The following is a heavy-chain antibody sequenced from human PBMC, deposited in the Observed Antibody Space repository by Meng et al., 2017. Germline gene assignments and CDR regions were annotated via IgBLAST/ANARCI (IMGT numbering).Heavy chain of an antibody. CDR1: RDTLHSFA. CDR3: AREGRVDFDY. J-gene: IGHJ4*02. V-gene: IGHV7-4-1*02. D-gene: IGHD1-26*01. CDR2: INTNTGNP. Sequence: YWFKNPGAPVYCSCNATRDTLHSFAINLVPQAPCEGLEWMGWINTNTGNPTYAQGFTGRFVFSLDPSVSTAYLQISSLKAEDTAVYYCAREGRVDFDYWGQGTLVTVSS.